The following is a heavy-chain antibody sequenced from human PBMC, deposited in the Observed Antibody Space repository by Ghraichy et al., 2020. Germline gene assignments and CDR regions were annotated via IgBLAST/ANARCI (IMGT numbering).Heavy chain of an antibody. V-gene: IGHV4-34*01. Sequence: SETLSLTCAVYGGSFSGYYWSWIWQPPGKGLELMGEINHSGSTNSNPSLKSRVTISVDTSKNQFSLKLSSVTAADTAVYYCARSGVVPAAHTYYFDYWGQGTLVTVSS. CDR2: INHSGST. J-gene: IGHJ4*02. D-gene: IGHD2-2*01. CDR3: ARSGVVPAAHTYYFDY. CDR1: GGSFSGYY.